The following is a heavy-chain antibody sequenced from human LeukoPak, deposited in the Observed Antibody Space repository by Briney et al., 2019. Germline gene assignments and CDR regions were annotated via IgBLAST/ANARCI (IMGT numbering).Heavy chain of an antibody. D-gene: IGHD6-19*01. CDR1: GDSISSYY. V-gene: IGHV4-59*12. Sequence: SETLSLTCTVSGDSISSYYWSWIRQSPGKGLEWSGYIYYIGNTNYNPSFESRVTTSIDMSKNEISLKLTSVTAADTAVYYCATYRQQWLVKGYFDLWGRGTLVTVSS. CDR2: IYYIGNT. CDR3: ATYRQQWLVKGYFDL. J-gene: IGHJ2*01.